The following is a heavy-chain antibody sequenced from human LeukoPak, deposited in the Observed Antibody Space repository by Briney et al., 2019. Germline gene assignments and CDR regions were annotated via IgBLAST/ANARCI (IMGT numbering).Heavy chain of an antibody. CDR3: ARHRPYGSRIGSFDY. CDR1: GGSIGTYY. CDR2: IYYTGST. D-gene: IGHD1-1*01. Sequence: SETLSLTCTVSGGSIGTYYWSWIRQPPGKGLEWIGYIYYTGSTNYNPSLKSRVTISVDTSKNQFSLKLSSVTAADTAVYYCARHRPYGSRIGSFDYWGQGTLVTVSS. V-gene: IGHV4-59*08. J-gene: IGHJ4*02.